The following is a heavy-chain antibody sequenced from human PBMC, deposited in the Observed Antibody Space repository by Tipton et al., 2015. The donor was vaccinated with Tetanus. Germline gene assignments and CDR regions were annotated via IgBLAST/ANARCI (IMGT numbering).Heavy chain of an antibody. D-gene: IGHD2-15*01. V-gene: IGHV3-7*01. Sequence: SLRLSCAASGFTFSSYWMDWVRQAPGKRLEWVAAIRQNGNEKYYVDSVKGRFTISRDNAKNSLYLQMNSLRAEDTAVYYCAKEGCSRCNGDSRFDIWGQGTKVTVSS. J-gene: IGHJ3*02. CDR2: IRQNGNEK. CDR1: GFTFSSYW. CDR3: AKEGCSRCNGDSRFDI.